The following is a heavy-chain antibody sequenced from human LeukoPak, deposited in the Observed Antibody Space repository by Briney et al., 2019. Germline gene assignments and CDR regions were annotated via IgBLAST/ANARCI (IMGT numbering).Heavy chain of an antibody. J-gene: IGHJ4*02. CDR3: AKDRRIVPAAIPYYFDY. CDR2: ISYDGKDK. V-gene: IGHV3-30*02. D-gene: IGHD2-2*01. CDR1: GFTFSNFG. Sequence: GGSLRLSCATSGFTFSNFGMNWVRQAPGKGLQWVAFISYDGKDKYYSDSVKGRITISRDNSKSTLYLQMNSLRAKDTAVYYCAKDRRIVPAAIPYYFDYCGQGTLVTVSS.